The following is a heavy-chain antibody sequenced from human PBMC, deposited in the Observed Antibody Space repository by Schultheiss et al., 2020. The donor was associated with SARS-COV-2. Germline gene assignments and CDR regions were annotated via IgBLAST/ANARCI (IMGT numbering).Heavy chain of an antibody. CDR2: ISSSSSYI. CDR3: ARTRGSGWYGCDY. J-gene: IGHJ4*02. Sequence: GESLKISCAASGFTFSSFSMNWVRQAPGKGLEWVSSISSSSSYIYYADSVKGRFTISRDNAKNSLYLQMNNLRAEDTAVYYCARTRGSGWYGCDYWGQGTLVTVSS. D-gene: IGHD6-19*01. V-gene: IGHV3-21*01. CDR1: GFTFSSFS.